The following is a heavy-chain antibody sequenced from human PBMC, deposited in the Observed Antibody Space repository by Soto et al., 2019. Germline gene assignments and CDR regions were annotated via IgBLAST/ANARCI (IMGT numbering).Heavy chain of an antibody. D-gene: IGHD1-7*01. Sequence: EVQLVESGGVVVQPGGSLRLSCAASGFTYDDYTMHWVRQAPGKGLEWVSLINWDGGTTYYADSVRGRFTISRDNSKNSLYLHMNSLRTEDTALYYCAKVGTILQVGTTGFDFWGQGTLVTVSS. CDR2: INWDGGTT. CDR3: AKVGTILQVGTTGFDF. J-gene: IGHJ4*02. V-gene: IGHV3-43*01. CDR1: GFTYDDYT.